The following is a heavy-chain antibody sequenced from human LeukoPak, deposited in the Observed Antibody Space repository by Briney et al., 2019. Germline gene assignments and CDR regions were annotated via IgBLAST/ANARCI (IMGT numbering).Heavy chain of an antibody. CDR2: INHSGST. CDR3: ARPLTTSGWYFDL. J-gene: IGHJ2*01. D-gene: IGHD1-14*01. CDR1: GGSFSGYY. V-gene: IGHV4-34*01. Sequence: SETLSLTCAVYGGSFSGYYWSWIRQPPGKGLEWIGEINHSGSTNYNPSLKSRVTISVDTSKNQFSLKLSSVTAADTAVYYCARPLTTSGWYFDLWGRGALVTVSS.